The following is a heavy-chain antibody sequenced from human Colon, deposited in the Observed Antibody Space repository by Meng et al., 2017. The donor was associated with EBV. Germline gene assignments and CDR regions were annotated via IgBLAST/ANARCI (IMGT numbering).Heavy chain of an antibody. CDR2: IYHSGST. V-gene: IGHV4-4*02. Sequence: QVPLHESGAGLVKPSATLSLTCAVSGGSISSVYWWTWVRQSPGKGLEWIGEIYHSGSTNYNPSLKSRVTISVDKSKNQFSLKLTSVTAADTAVYYCARGGYYSFDYWGQRTLVTVSS. CDR1: GGSISSVYW. J-gene: IGHJ4*02. CDR3: ARGGYYSFDY. D-gene: IGHD5-18*01.